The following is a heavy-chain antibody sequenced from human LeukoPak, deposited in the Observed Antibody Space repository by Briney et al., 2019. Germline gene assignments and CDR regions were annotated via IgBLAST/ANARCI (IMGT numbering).Heavy chain of an antibody. J-gene: IGHJ4*02. D-gene: IGHD3-9*01. Sequence: ASVKVSCKASGYAFTCYYMHWVRQAPGQGLEWVGWIDSDSGVTDYAQKFQGRVTLTTDTSISTAYMELSSLRSDDTAVYYCARYYDILTSYYDWGQGTLVTVSS. V-gene: IGHV1-2*02. CDR1: GYAFTCYY. CDR2: IDSDSGVT. CDR3: ARYYDILTSYYD.